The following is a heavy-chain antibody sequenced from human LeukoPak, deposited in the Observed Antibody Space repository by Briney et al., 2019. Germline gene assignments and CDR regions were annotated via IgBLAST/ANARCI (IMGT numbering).Heavy chain of an antibody. CDR2: IHYTGTT. CDR3: ASHCSSTSCWWFDP. Sequence: SETLSLTCTVSGGSIRSNTYNWGWIRQPPGKELEWIGSIHYTGTTYYNPSLKSRVTISVDTSKNQFSLKLSSVTAADTAVYYCASHCSSTSCWWFDPWGQGTLVTVSS. D-gene: IGHD2-2*01. V-gene: IGHV4-39*07. CDR1: GGSIRSNTYN. J-gene: IGHJ5*02.